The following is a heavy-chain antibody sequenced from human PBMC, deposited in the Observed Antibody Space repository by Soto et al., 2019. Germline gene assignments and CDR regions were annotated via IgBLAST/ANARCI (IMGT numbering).Heavy chain of an antibody. CDR1: GFSFIYYA. V-gene: IGHV3-23*01. CDR3: AKARHSGDFAGSYDS. J-gene: IGHJ5*02. CDR2: IGGRGGNA. Sequence: GGSLRLSCAASGFSFIYYAINWVRQVPGRGLEYVAGIGGRGGNAFYADSMKGRFSISRDNSKNTVYLHMHNLRVDDSAMYYCAKARHSGDFAGSYDSWGQGTLVTVSS. D-gene: IGHD2-21*02.